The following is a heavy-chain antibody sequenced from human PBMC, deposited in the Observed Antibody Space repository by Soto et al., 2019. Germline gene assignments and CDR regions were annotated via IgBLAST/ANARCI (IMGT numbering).Heavy chain of an antibody. CDR3: ARITVLSGSYYGQTPHYYYGMDV. CDR1: GGTFSSYA. D-gene: IGHD1-26*01. Sequence: QVQLVQSGAEVKKPGSSVKVSCKASGGTFSSYAISWVRQAPGQGLEWMGGIIPIFGTANYAQKFQGRVTITADESTSTAYMELSSLRSEDTAVYYCARITVLSGSYYGQTPHYYYGMDVWGQGTTVTVSS. J-gene: IGHJ6*02. V-gene: IGHV1-69*01. CDR2: IIPIFGTA.